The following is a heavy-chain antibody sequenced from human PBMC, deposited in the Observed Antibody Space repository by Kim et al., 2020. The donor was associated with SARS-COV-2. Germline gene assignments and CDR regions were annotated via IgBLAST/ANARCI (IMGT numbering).Heavy chain of an antibody. J-gene: IGHJ6*03. CDR3: ARTMMATMSPYMDV. D-gene: IGHD5-12*01. Sequence: SVKVSCKLSGGTFSTHGISWVRQGPGRGLEWMGGIVPVFDGKTYAQKFEGRLTVTADGSTTTAYMELKNLRSDDTAVYYCARTMMATMSPYMDVWGEGTTVTLSS. CDR1: GGTFSTHG. V-gene: IGHV1-69*13. CDR2: IVPVFDGK.